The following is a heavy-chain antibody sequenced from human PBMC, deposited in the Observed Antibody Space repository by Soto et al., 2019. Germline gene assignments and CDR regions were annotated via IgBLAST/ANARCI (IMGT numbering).Heavy chain of an antibody. V-gene: IGHV4-31*03. CDR3: ARDQPGGIDP. CDR2: IYYSGST. CDR1: GGSISSGGYY. J-gene: IGHJ5*02. Sequence: PSETLSLTCTVSGGSISSGGYYWSWIRQHPGKGLEWIGYIYYSGSTYYNPSLKSRVTISVDTSKNQFSLKLSSVTAADTAVYYCARDQPGGIDPWGQGTLVTVSS. D-gene: IGHD1-26*01.